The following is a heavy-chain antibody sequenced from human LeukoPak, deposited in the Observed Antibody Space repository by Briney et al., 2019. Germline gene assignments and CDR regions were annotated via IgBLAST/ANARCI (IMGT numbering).Heavy chain of an antibody. Sequence: SVKVSCKASGGTFSSYAINWVRQAPGQGLEWMGGITPMFGTAKYAQRFQGRVTITADESTSTAYMELSSLRSEDTAVYYCARDSSEFRSLIFHWGQGTLVTVSS. V-gene: IGHV1-69*13. J-gene: IGHJ1*01. D-gene: IGHD3-9*01. CDR2: ITPMFGTA. CDR3: ARDSSEFRSLIFH. CDR1: GGTFSSYA.